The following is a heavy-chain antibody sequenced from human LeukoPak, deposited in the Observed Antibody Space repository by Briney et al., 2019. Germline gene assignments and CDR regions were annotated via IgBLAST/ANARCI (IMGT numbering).Heavy chain of an antibody. Sequence: GGSLRLSCAASGFTFNNYWMHWVRQAPGKGLVWVSRINSDGSTTTYADSVKGRFTISRDNAKNTLYLQMNSLRAEYTAVYYCAREAVAGDYWGQGTLVTVSS. D-gene: IGHD6-19*01. CDR2: INSDGSTT. CDR1: GFTFNNYW. V-gene: IGHV3-74*01. J-gene: IGHJ4*02. CDR3: AREAVAGDY.